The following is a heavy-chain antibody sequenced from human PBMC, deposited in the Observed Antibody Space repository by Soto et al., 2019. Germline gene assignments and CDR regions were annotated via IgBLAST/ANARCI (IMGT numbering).Heavy chain of an antibody. Sequence: GGSLRLSCAASGFTFSSYAMSWVRQAPGKGLEWVSAISGSGGSIYYADSVKGRFTISRDNAKNSLYLQMNSLRAEDTAVYYCARSHGEYSSRRDYYGMDVWGQGTTVTVSS. CDR2: ISGSGGSI. CDR1: GFTFSSYA. V-gene: IGHV3-23*01. CDR3: ARSHGEYSSRRDYYGMDV. J-gene: IGHJ6*02. D-gene: IGHD6-13*01.